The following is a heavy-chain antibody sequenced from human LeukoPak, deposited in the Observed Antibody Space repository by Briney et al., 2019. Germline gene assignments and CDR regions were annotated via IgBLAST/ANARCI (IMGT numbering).Heavy chain of an antibody. CDR2: TSVYNGNT. J-gene: IGHJ3*02. CDR3: ARYHDQWLVDTGLHDTFDI. CDR1: GYTFTTYG. D-gene: IGHD6-19*01. V-gene: IGHV1-18*01. Sequence: ASVKVSCKASGYTFTTYGISWVRQAPGQGLEWMGWTSVYNGNTNYAQKLQGRVTMTPDTSTRTDYMDLRCLRSDDTAVYYCARYHDQWLVDTGLHDTFDIWGQGTVVTVSS.